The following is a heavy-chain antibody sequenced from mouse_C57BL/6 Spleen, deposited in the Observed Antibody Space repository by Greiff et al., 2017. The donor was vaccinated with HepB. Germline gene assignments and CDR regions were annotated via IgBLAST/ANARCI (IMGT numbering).Heavy chain of an antibody. CDR3: ARRGFMVTTNYFDY. Sequence: QVQLKQPGAELVMPGASVKLSCKASGYTFTSYWMHWVKQRPGQGLEWIGEIDPSDSYTNYNQKFKGKSTLTVDKSSSTAYMQLSSLTSEDSAVYYCARRGFMVTTNYFDYWGQGTTLTVSS. CDR2: IDPSDSYT. J-gene: IGHJ2*01. V-gene: IGHV1-69*01. CDR1: GYTFTSYW. D-gene: IGHD2-2*01.